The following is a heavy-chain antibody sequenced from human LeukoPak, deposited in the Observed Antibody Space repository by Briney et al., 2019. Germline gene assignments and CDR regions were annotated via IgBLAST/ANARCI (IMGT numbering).Heavy chain of an antibody. J-gene: IGHJ4*02. V-gene: IGHV3-30*02. CDR1: GFNFSIHW. CDR2: IWYGGSNK. D-gene: IGHD3-22*01. CDR3: AKEGDYYDSSGYYFFDY. Sequence: GGSLRLSCAASGFNFSIHWMTWVRQAPGKGLEWVAVIWYGGSNKYYADSVKGRFTISRDNSKNTLYLQMNSLRAEDTAVYYCAKEGDYYDSSGYYFFDYWGQGTLVTVSS.